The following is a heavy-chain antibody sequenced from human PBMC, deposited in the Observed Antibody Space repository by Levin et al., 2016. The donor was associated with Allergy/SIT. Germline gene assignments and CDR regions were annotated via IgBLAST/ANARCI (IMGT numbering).Heavy chain of an antibody. CDR1: GFTFSSET. D-gene: IGHD2-21*02. Sequence: GESLKISCAASGFTFSSETMSWVRQAPGRGLEWVSTFSVSGAATHYADSVRGRFTISRDISTNTLYLHMNSLRAEDAAVYYCAKGRGGYSYWDYWGQGTLVTVSS. CDR2: FSVSGAAT. CDR3: AKGRGGYSYWDY. V-gene: IGHV3-23*01. J-gene: IGHJ4*02.